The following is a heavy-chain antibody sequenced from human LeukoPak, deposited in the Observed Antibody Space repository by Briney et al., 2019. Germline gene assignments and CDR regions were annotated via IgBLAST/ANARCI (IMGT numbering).Heavy chain of an antibody. CDR1: GFTFSSYW. CDR2: INQDGSEK. J-gene: IGHJ6*02. V-gene: IGHV3-7*01. CDR3: ASFSNVGLGSGEYHYGIGV. Sequence: GGSLRLSCAASGFTFSSYWMSWVRQAPGKGLEWVANINQDGSEKYYVDSVKGRFTISRDNAKNSLYLQMNSLRAEDTAVYYCASFSNVGLGSGEYHYGIGVWGQGTTVTVPS. D-gene: IGHD3-16*01.